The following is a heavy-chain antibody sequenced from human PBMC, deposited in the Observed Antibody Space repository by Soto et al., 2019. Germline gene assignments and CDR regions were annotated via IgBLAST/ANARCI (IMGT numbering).Heavy chain of an antibody. V-gene: IGHV3-30*18. D-gene: IGHD4-17*01. CDR2: ISYDGSNK. J-gene: IGHJ5*02. CDR3: AKKGDYGDSPVNWFDP. Sequence: GGSLRLSCAASGFTFSSYGMHWVRQAPGKGLEWVAVISYDGSNKYYADSVKGRFTISRDNSKNTLYLQMNSLRAEDTAVYYCAKKGDYGDSPVNWFDPWGQGTLVTVSS. CDR1: GFTFSSYG.